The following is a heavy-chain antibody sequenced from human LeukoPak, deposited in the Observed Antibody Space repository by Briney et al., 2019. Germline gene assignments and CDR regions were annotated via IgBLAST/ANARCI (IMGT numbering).Heavy chain of an antibody. Sequence: PGGSLRLSCAASGFTFSSYGMHWVRQAPGKGLEWVAVISYDGSNKYYADSVKGRFTISRDNSKNTLYLQMNSLRAEDTAVYYCAKSNPLKTGDKTWGQGTLVTVSS. V-gene: IGHV3-30*18. CDR2: ISYDGSNK. CDR3: AKSNPLKTGDKT. D-gene: IGHD1-1*01. CDR1: GFTFSSYG. J-gene: IGHJ5*02.